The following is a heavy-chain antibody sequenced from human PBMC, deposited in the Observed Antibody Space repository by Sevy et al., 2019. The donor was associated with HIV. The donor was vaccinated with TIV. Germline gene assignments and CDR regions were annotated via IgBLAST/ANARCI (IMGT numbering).Heavy chain of an antibody. V-gene: IGHV1-2*06. CDR3: VREDNNAPRTLLSFDI. CDR1: GYMFSDYN. J-gene: IGHJ3*02. CDR2: INPNSGVT. Sequence: ASVKVSCKATGYMFSDYNMHWVRQAPGQGLEWMALINPNSGVTIFAQKFRGRVSLTRNTSMSTAYMELSALTSDDTAVYYCVREDNNAPRTLLSFDIWGQGTMVTVSS. D-gene: IGHD1-20*01.